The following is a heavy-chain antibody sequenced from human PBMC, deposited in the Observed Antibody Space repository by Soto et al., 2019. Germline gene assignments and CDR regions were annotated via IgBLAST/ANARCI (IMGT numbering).Heavy chain of an antibody. J-gene: IGHJ4*02. D-gene: IGHD1-7*01. CDR1: GGSISSSNFY. CDR2: IHYTGTA. V-gene: IGHV4-39*02. CDR3: ARRAWNYVFDC. Sequence: QLQLQESGPGLVKPSETLSLTCTVSGGSISSSNFYWGWIRQPPGKGLEWIGAIHYTGTAYYNPSLKSRVTISVGTSKNLFSLRLSSVTAADTAVYYCARRAWNYVFDCWGQGTLVTVSS.